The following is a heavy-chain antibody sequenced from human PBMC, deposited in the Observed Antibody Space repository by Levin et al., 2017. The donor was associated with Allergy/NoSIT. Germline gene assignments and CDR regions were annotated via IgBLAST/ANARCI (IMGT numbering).Heavy chain of an antibody. J-gene: IGHJ6*02. CDR3: ARVLSGNYVKGDYYGLDV. Sequence: MTSETLSLTCAVSGGSISGTDWWSWVRQSPGKGLEWIGEIYHSGITNYNPSLKSRVTISVDQSKNQFSLKVSSVTAADTAVYYCARVLSGNYVKGDYYGLDVWGQGTTVTVSS. CDR2: IYHSGIT. CDR1: GGSISGTDW. D-gene: IGHD1-26*01. V-gene: IGHV4-4*02.